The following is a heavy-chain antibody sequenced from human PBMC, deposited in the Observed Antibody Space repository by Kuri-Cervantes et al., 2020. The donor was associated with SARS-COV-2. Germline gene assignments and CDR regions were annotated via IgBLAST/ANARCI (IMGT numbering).Heavy chain of an antibody. J-gene: IGHJ5*02. CDR1: GFTFSSYS. D-gene: IGHD6-6*01. CDR2: IDYSGST. Sequence: ESLKISCAASGFTFSSYSMNWVRQAPGKGLEWIGSIDYSGSTYYNPSLKSRVTISVDTSKNQFSLKMSSVTAADTAGYYCSRDSSSFLLNWFDPWGQGTLVTVSS. V-gene: IGHV4-39*07. CDR3: SRDSSSFLLNWFDP.